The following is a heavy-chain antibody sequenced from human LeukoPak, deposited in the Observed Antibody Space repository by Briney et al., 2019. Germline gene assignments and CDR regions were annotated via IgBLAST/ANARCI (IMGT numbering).Heavy chain of an antibody. CDR3: ARALWIQLDDAFDI. J-gene: IGHJ3*02. D-gene: IGHD5-18*01. CDR2: ISYDGSNK. V-gene: IGHV3-30-3*01. Sequence: GGSLLLSCAASGFTFSSYAMHWVRQAPGKGLEWVAVISYDGSNKHYADSVKGRFTISRDNSKNTLYLQMNSLRAEDTAVYYCARALWIQLDDAFDIWGQGTMVTVSS. CDR1: GFTFSSYA.